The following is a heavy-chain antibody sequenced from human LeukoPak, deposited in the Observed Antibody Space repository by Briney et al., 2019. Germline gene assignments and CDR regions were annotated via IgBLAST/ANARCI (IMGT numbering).Heavy chain of an antibody. CDR2: ISSSSSYI. CDR3: AREGSGYRQEPFY. Sequence: GGSLRLFCAASGFTFSSYSMNWVRQAPGKGLEGVSSISSSSSYIYYTDSVRGRFTIPRHNAKNSLYLQMNSLRAEDTAVYYCAREGSGYRQEPFYWGQGTLVTVSS. J-gene: IGHJ4*02. D-gene: IGHD5-18*01. V-gene: IGHV3-21*01. CDR1: GFTFSSYS.